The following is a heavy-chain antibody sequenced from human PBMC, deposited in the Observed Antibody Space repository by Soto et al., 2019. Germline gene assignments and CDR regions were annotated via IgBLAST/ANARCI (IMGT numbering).Heavy chain of an antibody. CDR3: ARDRAGRGIYYYYYMDV. J-gene: IGHJ6*03. Sequence: PSETLSLTCTVSGGSISSYYGSWIRQPPGKGLEWIGYIYYSGSTNYNPSLKSRVTISVDTSKNQFSLKLSSVTAADTAVYYCARDRAGRGIYYYYYMDVWGKGTTVTVSS. CDR1: GGSISSYY. D-gene: IGHD1-1*01. CDR2: IYYSGST. V-gene: IGHV4-59*01.